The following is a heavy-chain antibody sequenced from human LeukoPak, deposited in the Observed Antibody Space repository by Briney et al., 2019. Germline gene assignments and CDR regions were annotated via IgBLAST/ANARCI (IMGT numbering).Heavy chain of an antibody. CDR2: IKQDGSEK. CDR1: GFTFSSYW. CDR3: ARLNGYNFGYYYYMDV. J-gene: IGHJ6*03. Sequence: GGSLRLSCAASGFTFSSYWMSWVRQAPGKGLEWVANIKQDGSEKYYVDSVKGRSTISRDNAKNSLYLQMNSLRAEDTAVYYCARLNGYNFGYYYYMDVWGKGTTVTVSS. V-gene: IGHV3-7*01. D-gene: IGHD5-24*01.